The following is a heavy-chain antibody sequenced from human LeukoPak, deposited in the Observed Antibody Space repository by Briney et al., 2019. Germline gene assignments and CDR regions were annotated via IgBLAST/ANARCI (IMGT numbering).Heavy chain of an antibody. D-gene: IGHD3-22*01. CDR3: ARSMIVVSVPDY. Sequence: PGGSLRLSCAASGFTFSSYAVSWVRQAPGKGLEWVSAISGSGGSTYYADSVKGRFTISRDNAKNSLYLQMNSLRAEDTAVYYCARSMIVVSVPDYWGQGTLVTVSS. CDR2: ISGSGGST. J-gene: IGHJ4*02. CDR1: GFTFSSYA. V-gene: IGHV3-23*01.